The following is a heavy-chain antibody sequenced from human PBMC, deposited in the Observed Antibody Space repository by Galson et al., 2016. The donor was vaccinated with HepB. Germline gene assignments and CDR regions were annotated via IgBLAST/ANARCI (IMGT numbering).Heavy chain of an antibody. Sequence: SVKVSCKASGGTFSNYRIDWVRQAPGQGLEWMGGIISVSRTPNYAQKFQIRVTITADESTSSSYMEVSSLKSEDTAVYYCARGGPSNQALRFPEPLRTWGQGTLVTVSS. CDR2: IISVSRTP. D-gene: IGHD1-14*01. V-gene: IGHV1-69*13. CDR1: GGTFSNYR. CDR3: ARGGPSNQALRFPEPLRT. J-gene: IGHJ4*02.